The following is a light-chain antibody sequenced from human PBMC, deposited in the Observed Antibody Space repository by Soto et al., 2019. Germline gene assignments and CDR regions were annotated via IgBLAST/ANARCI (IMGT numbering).Light chain of an antibody. CDR1: SSNIGKNY. CDR2: EDN. V-gene: IGLV1-51*02. J-gene: IGLJ1*01. CDR3: GTWDSSLSVFV. Sequence: QSVLTQPPTVSAAPGQKVTFSCSGSSSNIGKNYVFWYQQVPGTAPKLLIYEDNKRRSGIPDRFSGSKSGTSATLGITGLQTGDEADYYCGTWDSSLSVFVFGTGTKLTVL.